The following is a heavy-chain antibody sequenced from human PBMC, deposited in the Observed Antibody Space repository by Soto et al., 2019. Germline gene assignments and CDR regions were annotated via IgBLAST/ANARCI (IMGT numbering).Heavy chain of an antibody. Sequence: ASVKVSCKASGYTFTSYAMHWVRQAPGQRHEWMGWINAGNGNTKYSQKFQGRVTITRDTSASTAYMELSSLRSEDTAVYYCARDQYYDILTGYSYNWFDPWGQGXLVTVYS. J-gene: IGHJ5*02. V-gene: IGHV1-3*01. CDR2: INAGNGNT. CDR3: ARDQYYDILTGYSYNWFDP. D-gene: IGHD3-9*01. CDR1: GYTFTSYA.